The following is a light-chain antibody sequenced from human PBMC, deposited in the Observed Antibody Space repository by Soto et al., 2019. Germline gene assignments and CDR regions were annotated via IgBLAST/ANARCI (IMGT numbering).Light chain of an antibody. CDR2: GNT. CDR1: SSNIGAGCE. Sequence: QSMLTQPPSVSGAPGQRVTISCTGCSSNIGAGCEVHWYQHLPGKAPKLLIYGNTNRPSGVPDRFSGSKSGTSASLAITGLQAEDEADYSCQSYDSSLSASYVFGGGTKV. J-gene: IGLJ1*01. V-gene: IGLV1-40*01. CDR3: QSYDSSLSASYV.